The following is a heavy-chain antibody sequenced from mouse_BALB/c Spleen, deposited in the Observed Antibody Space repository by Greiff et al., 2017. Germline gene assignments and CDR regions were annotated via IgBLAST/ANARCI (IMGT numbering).Heavy chain of an antibody. CDR1: GFTFSSFG. Sequence: EVQGVESGGGLVQPGGSRKLSCAASGFTFSSFGMHWVRQAPEKGLEWVAYISSGSSTIYYADTVKGRFTISRDNPKNTLFLQMTSLRSEDTAMYYCARGGDGSAWFAYWGQGTLVTVSA. CDR3: ARGGDGSAWFAY. D-gene: IGHD1-1*01. V-gene: IGHV5-17*02. CDR2: ISSGSSTI. J-gene: IGHJ3*01.